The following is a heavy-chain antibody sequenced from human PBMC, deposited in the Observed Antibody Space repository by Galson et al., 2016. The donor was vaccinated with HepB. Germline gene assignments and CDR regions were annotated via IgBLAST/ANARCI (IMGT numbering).Heavy chain of an antibody. Sequence: SLRLSCAASGFTFKNYVMTWVRQAPGKGLEWVSAISVTGDGTNYADSVKGRFTISRDNSKNTLYLQMNSLRGDDTAMYYCAKSMTGCINCSDHWGQGTLVTVSS. D-gene: IGHD3-9*01. J-gene: IGHJ1*01. CDR1: GFTFKNYV. V-gene: IGHV3-23*01. CDR2: ISVTGDGT. CDR3: AKSMTGCINCSDH.